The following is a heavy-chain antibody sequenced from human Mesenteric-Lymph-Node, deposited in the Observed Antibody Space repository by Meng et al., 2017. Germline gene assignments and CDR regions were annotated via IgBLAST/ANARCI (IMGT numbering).Heavy chain of an antibody. CDR2: ISGSGGST. Sequence: GESLKISCAASGFTFSSYGMHWVRQAPGKGLEWVSAISGSGGSTYYADSVKGRFTISRDNSKNTLYLQMNSLRAEDTAVYYCAKGLYNLEDIVVVPAADLDYWGQGTLVTVSS. V-gene: IGHV3-23*01. CDR1: GFTFSSYG. J-gene: IGHJ4*02. CDR3: AKGLYNLEDIVVVPAADLDY. D-gene: IGHD2-2*01.